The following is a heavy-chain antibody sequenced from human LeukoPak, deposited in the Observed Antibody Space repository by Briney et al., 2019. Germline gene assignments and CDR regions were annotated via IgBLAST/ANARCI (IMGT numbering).Heavy chain of an antibody. CDR3: AKDKAGYYYDSSGYYFDY. J-gene: IGHJ4*02. CDR2: TSSDLNVK. CDR1: GFTFRNYV. D-gene: IGHD3-22*01. Sequence: PGGSLRLSCAASGFTFRNYVIHWVRQAPGKGLEWVAVTSSDLNVKLYADSVKGRFTISRDNSKNTLYLQMNSLRAEDTAVYYCAKDKAGYYYDSSGYYFDYWGQGTLVTVSS. V-gene: IGHV3-30*18.